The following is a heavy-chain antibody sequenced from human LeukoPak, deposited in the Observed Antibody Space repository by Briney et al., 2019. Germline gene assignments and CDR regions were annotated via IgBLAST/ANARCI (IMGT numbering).Heavy chain of an antibody. CDR2: IYPGDSDT. Sequence: GESLKISCKGSGYSFTSYWIGWVRQMPGKGLEWMGIIYPGDSDTRYSPSFQGQVTISADKSISTAYLQWSSLKASDTAMYYCARAIYDFWSGPRLYYFDYWGQGTLVTVSS. CDR1: GYSFTSYW. D-gene: IGHD3-3*01. J-gene: IGHJ4*02. CDR3: ARAIYDFWSGPRLYYFDY. V-gene: IGHV5-51*01.